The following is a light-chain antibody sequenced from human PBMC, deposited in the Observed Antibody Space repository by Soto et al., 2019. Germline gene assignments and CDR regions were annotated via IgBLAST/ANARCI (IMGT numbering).Light chain of an antibody. Sequence: QSALTQPASVSGSPGQSITISCTGTSSDVGGYDYVSWYQQHPGKAPKLMIYDVSNRPSGVSNRFSGSKSGNTASLTISGLQAEDEADYYCSSYRSSTYVFGTGTQLTVL. CDR2: DVS. CDR3: SSYRSSTYV. V-gene: IGLV2-14*03. J-gene: IGLJ1*01. CDR1: SSDVGGYDY.